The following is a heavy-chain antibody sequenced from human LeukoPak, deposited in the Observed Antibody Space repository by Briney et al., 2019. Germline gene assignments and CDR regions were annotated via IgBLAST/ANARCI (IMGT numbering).Heavy chain of an antibody. V-gene: IGHV3-7*01. CDR3: ARDGDYYYGMDV. J-gene: IGHJ6*02. CDR1: GLTFSSSW. CDR2: INPEGSEK. Sequence: GGSLRLSCAVSGLTFSSSWMDWVRQAPGKGLEWVASINPEGSEKYSADSVKGRFTISRDNAKNSLYLQMNSLRAEDTAVYYCARDGDYYYGMDVWGQGTTVTVSS.